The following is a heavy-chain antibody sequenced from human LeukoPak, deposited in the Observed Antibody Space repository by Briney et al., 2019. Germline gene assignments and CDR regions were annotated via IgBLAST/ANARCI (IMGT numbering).Heavy chain of an antibody. CDR2: IWSDGSTK. V-gene: IGHV3-33*06. J-gene: IGHJ4*02. Sequence: PGVSLRLSCAASGFSLRSCCMHWVRQAPGKGLEGVAVIWSDGSTKYYADSVKGRFTIPRGNSRNTLYMQMNSLRDEDTAVYYCAKTRAMDSSGYYFDYWGRGILVTVSS. CDR1: GFSLRSCC. CDR3: AKTRAMDSSGYYFDY. D-gene: IGHD3-22*01.